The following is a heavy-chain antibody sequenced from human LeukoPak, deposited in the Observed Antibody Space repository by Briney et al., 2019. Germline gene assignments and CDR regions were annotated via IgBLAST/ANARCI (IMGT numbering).Heavy chain of an antibody. CDR1: GGSISSGGYY. V-gene: IGHV4-31*02. CDR3: AGGRGAAGLNY. J-gene: IGHJ4*02. D-gene: IGHD6-13*01. CDR2: IYYSGST. Sequence: PSETLSLTCTVSGGSISSGGYYWSWIRQHPGDGLEWIGYIYYSGSTYYNPSLTSRVTISIDTSKNHFSLKLSSVTAADTAVYYCAGGRGAAGLNYWGPGTLVTVSS.